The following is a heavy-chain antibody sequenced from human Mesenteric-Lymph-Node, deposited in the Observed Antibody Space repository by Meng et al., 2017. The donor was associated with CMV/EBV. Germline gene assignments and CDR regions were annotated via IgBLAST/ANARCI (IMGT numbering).Heavy chain of an antibody. CDR2: IWYDGSSK. D-gene: IGHD2-2*01. Sequence: GESLKISCAASGFTFSSYGMHWVRQAPGKGLEWVALIWYDGSSKYYADSVKGRFTISRDNSKNTLYLQMNSLRAEDTAVYYCAKDHGCSSTSYYLGYYYGMDVWGQGTTVTVSS. CDR1: GFTFSSYG. J-gene: IGHJ6*02. CDR3: AKDHGCSSTSYYLGYYYGMDV. V-gene: IGHV3-33*03.